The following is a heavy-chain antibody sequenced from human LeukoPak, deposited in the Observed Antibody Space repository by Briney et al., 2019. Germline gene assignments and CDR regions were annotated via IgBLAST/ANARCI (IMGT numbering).Heavy chain of an antibody. CDR3: ARSLRRSGYYSPFDY. Sequence: ASVKVSCKASGYTFTSYYMHWVRQAPGQGLEWMGIISPSGGSTSYAQKFQGRVTMTRDTSTSTVYMELSSLRSEDTAVYYCARSLRRSGYYSPFDYWGQGTLVTVSS. D-gene: IGHD3-22*01. CDR1: GYTFTSYY. J-gene: IGHJ4*02. V-gene: IGHV1-46*01. CDR2: ISPSGGST.